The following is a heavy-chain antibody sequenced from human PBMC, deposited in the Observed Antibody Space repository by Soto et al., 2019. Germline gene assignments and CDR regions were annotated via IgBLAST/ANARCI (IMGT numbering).Heavy chain of an antibody. CDR1: GFTVSSNY. CDR3: ARFGRSGYYPDYYFDS. J-gene: IGHJ4*02. Sequence: PGGSLRLSCAASGFTVSSNYMSWVRQAPGKGLEWVSVIYSGGSTYYADSVKGRFTISRDNSKNTLYLQMNSLRAEDTAVYYCARFGRSGYYPDYYFDSWGQGTLVTVSS. V-gene: IGHV3-53*01. D-gene: IGHD3-22*01. CDR2: IYSGGST.